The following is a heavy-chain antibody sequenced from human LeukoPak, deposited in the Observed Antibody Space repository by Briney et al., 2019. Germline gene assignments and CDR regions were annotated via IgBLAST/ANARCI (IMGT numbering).Heavy chain of an antibody. D-gene: IGHD6-13*01. CDR3: ARHDIAAAGSDLPGDYMDV. V-gene: IGHV3-23*01. J-gene: IGHJ6*03. Sequence: PGGSLRLSCAASGFTFSSYGMSWVRQAPGKGLEWVSAISGSGGSTYYADSVKGRFTISRDNAKNSLYLQMNSLRAEDTAVYYCARHDIAAAGSDLPGDYMDVWGKGTTVTVSS. CDR1: GFTFSSYG. CDR2: ISGSGGST.